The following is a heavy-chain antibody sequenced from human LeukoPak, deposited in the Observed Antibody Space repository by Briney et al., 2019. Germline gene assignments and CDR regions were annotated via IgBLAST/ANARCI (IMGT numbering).Heavy chain of an antibody. D-gene: IGHD2-15*01. CDR3: ARGANCSGGSCYYGNKYFQH. CDR2: INPNSGGT. Sequence: GASVKVSCKASGYTFTGYYMHWVQQAPGQGLEWMGWINPNSGGTNYAQKFQGRVTMTRDTSISTAYMELSRLRSDDTAMYYCARGANCSGGSCYYGNKYFQHWGQGTLVTVSS. V-gene: IGHV1-2*02. J-gene: IGHJ1*01. CDR1: GYTFTGYY.